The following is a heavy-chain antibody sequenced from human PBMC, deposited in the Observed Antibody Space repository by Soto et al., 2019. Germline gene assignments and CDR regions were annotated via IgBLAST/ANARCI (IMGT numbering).Heavy chain of an antibody. J-gene: IGHJ6*02. CDR3: ARDPGGTMVREVIIRPSHYYYYGMDV. D-gene: IGHD3-10*01. V-gene: IGHV1-69*13. CDR2: IIPVFGTA. Sequence: SVKVSCKASGGTFSSYAISWVRQAPGQGLEWMGGIIPVFGTANYAQKIQGRVTITSNETTSTAYMELSSLRSEDTAVYYCARDPGGTMVREVIIRPSHYYYYGMDVWGQGTTVTVSS. CDR1: GGTFSSYA.